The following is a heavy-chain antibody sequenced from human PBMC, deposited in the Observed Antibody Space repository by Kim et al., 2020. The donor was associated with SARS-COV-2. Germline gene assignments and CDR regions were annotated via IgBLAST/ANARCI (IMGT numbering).Heavy chain of an antibody. Sequence: GESLKISCKGSGYSFTSYWISWVRQMPGEGLEWMGRIDPSDSYTNYSPSFQGHVTISADKSISTAYLQWSSLKASDTAMYYCARQVAHYSSGWSFYFDYWGQGTLVTVSS. J-gene: IGHJ4*02. CDR1: GYSFTSYW. CDR3: ARQVAHYSSGWSFYFDY. V-gene: IGHV5-10-1*01. D-gene: IGHD6-19*01. CDR2: IDPSDSYT.